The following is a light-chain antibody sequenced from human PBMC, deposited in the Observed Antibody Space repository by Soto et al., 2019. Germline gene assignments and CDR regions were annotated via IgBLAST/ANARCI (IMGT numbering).Light chain of an antibody. CDR3: QHYNSYSEA. CDR1: QTISSW. J-gene: IGKJ1*01. V-gene: IGKV1-5*03. CDR2: KAS. Sequence: DIQMTQSPSTLSGSVGDRVTIICRARQTISSWLAWYQQKPGKATKLLIYKASTLKSGVPSRFSGSGSGTEFTLTISSMQPDDFATYYCQHYNSYSEAFGQGTKVDIK.